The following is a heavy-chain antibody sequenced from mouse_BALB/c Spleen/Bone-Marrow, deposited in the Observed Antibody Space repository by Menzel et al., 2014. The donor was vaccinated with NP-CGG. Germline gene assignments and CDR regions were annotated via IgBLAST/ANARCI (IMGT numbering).Heavy chain of an antibody. Sequence: EVHLVESGGGLVKPGGSLKLSCAASGFTFSSYAMSWVRQSPEKRLEWVAEISSGGSYTYYPDTVTGRFTISRDNAKNTLYPEMSSLRSEDTAMYYCARSPQRDYAMDYWGQGTSVTVSS. V-gene: IGHV5-9-4*01. D-gene: IGHD3-2*02. CDR3: ARSPQRDYAMDY. J-gene: IGHJ4*01. CDR2: ISSGGSYT. CDR1: GFTFSSYA.